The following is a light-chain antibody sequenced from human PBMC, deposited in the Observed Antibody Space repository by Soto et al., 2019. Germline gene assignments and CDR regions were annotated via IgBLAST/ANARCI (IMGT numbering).Light chain of an antibody. Sequence: EVVITQSPATLSVSPGERVTLSCRASQSVRSNLAWYQQKPGQAPRLFIYGASTRATGIPARFSGSGSGTEFTLTICSLQSEDFAVYYCQQYVKWPWTFGQGTKVDIK. V-gene: IGKV3-15*01. CDR1: QSVRSN. CDR3: QQYVKWPWT. J-gene: IGKJ1*01. CDR2: GAS.